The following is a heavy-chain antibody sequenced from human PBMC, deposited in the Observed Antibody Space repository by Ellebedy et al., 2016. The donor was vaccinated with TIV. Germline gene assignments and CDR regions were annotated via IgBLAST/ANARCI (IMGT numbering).Heavy chain of an antibody. D-gene: IGHD1-26*01. CDR1: GSTFSNYA. Sequence: GGPLRLSXAASGSTFSNYAMNRVRQTPGKGLEWVAFISYDGNNKYYADSVKGRFTLSRDNSKNTLFLEMSSLRTEDTAVYYCARDRSYSPTYWGQGTLVTVSS. CDR3: ARDRSYSPTY. J-gene: IGHJ4*02. CDR2: ISYDGNNK. V-gene: IGHV3-30*04.